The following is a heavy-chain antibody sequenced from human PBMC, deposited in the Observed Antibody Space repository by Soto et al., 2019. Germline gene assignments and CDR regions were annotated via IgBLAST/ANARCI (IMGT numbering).Heavy chain of an antibody. J-gene: IGHJ4*01. D-gene: IGHD2-8*01. V-gene: IGHV4-59*08. CDR2: IYYSEST. Sequence: SETLSLTCAVSGGSISSYYMSWIRQPPGKGLEWIGCIYYSESTNYNPSLKRRRTITADTAKKHFSLKLSSITAAETAVVYCSSRYCVCFDYWGHGTLVSVS. CDR3: SSRYCVCFDY. CDR1: GGSISSYY.